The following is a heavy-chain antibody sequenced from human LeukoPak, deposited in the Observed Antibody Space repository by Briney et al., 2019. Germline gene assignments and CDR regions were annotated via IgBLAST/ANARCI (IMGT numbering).Heavy chain of an antibody. Sequence: GGSLRLSCAASGFTFSSYAMSWVRQAPGKGLDWVAFIRYDGSNKYYADSVKGRFTISRDNSKNTLYLQMNSLRAEDTAVYYCAKDSGHYFDYWGQGTLVTVSS. D-gene: IGHD3-10*01. CDR3: AKDSGHYFDY. CDR2: IRYDGSNK. J-gene: IGHJ4*02. V-gene: IGHV3-30*02. CDR1: GFTFSSYA.